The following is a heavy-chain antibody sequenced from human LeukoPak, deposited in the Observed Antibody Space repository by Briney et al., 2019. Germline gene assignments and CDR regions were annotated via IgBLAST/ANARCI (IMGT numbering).Heavy chain of an antibody. CDR2: IYTSGST. J-gene: IGHJ4*02. V-gene: IGHV4-4*07. D-gene: IGHD3-22*01. CDR1: GGSISSYY. Sequence: SETLSLTCTVSGGSISSYYWSWIRQPAGKGLEWIGRIYTSGSTNYNPSLKSRVTMSVDTSKNQFSLKLSSVTAADTAAYYCARESQYYYDSSGYYYPFDYWGQGTLVTVSS. CDR3: ARESQYYYDSSGYYYPFDY.